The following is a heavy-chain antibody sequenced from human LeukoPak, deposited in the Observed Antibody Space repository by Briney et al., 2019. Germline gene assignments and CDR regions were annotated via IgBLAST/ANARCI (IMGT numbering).Heavy chain of an antibody. V-gene: IGHV3-21*01. J-gene: IGHJ4*02. CDR1: GFTFSSYS. CDR3: ARAPHYCSSTSCYTPPDY. D-gene: IGHD2-2*02. CDR2: ISSSSSYI. Sequence: GGSLRLSCAASGFTFSSYSMNWVRQAPGKGLEWVSSISSSSSYIYYADSVKGRFTISRDNAKNSLYLQMNSLRAEDTAVYYCARAPHYCSSTSCYTPPDYWGQGTLVTVSS.